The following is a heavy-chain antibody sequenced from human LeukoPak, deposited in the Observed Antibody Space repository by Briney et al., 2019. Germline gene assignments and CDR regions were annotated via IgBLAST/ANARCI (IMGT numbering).Heavy chain of an antibody. J-gene: IGHJ4*02. V-gene: IGHV1-2*02. D-gene: IGHD2-15*01. CDR3: AIGYCSGGSCYTVRAY. CDR1: GYTFTGYY. CDR2: INPNSGGT. Sequence: GASVKVSCKASGYTFTGYYMHWVRQAPGQGLEWMGWINPNSGGTNYAQKFQGRVTMTRDTSISTAYMELSRLRSDDTAVYYCAIGYCSGGSCYTVRAYWGQGTLVTVSS.